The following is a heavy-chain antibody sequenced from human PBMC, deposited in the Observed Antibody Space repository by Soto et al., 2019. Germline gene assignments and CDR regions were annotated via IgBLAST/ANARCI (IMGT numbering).Heavy chain of an antibody. CDR1: GFIFRSYG. V-gene: IGHV3-33*01. J-gene: IGHJ5*02. Sequence: SLRLSCAASGFIFRSYGMHWVRQAPGKGLEWVAVIWYDGSNENYADSVKGRFTITRDNSKNTLYLQMNGLRAEDTAVYYCASSISWGQGTLVTVSS. CDR3: ASSIS. CDR2: IWYDGSNE.